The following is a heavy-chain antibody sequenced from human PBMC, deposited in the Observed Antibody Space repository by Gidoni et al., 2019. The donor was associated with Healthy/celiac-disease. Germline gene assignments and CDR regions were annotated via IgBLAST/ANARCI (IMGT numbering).Heavy chain of an antibody. CDR1: GGSISSGSYY. V-gene: IGHV4-61*02. Sequence: QVQLQESGPGLVKPSQTLSLPCTVSGGSISSGSYYCRWIRQPAGKGLEWIGRIYTSGSTNYNPSLKSRVTIEVDTSKNQFSLKLSSVTAADTAVYYCARDLLSGTHRGGAFDIWGQGTMVTVSS. CDR3: ARDLLSGTHRGGAFDI. D-gene: IGHD1-26*01. CDR2: IYTSGST. J-gene: IGHJ3*02.